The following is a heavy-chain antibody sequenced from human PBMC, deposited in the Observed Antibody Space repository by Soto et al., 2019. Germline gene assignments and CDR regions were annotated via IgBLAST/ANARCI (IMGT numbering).Heavy chain of an antibody. Sequence: QVQLVQSGAEVKKPGSSVKVSCKASGGTFSSYAISWVRQAPGQGLEWMGGIIPIFGTANYAQKFQGRATITEDESKSTAYTELSSLRPEDTAVDYCARDPGSAATRPDYWYFDLRGRGTLVTVSS. CDR2: IIPIFGTA. CDR1: GGTFSSYA. CDR3: ARDPGSAATRPDYWYFDL. V-gene: IGHV1-69*01. D-gene: IGHD2-15*01. J-gene: IGHJ2*01.